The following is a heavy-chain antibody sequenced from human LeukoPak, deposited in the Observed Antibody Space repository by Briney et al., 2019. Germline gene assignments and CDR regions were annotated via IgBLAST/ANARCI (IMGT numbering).Heavy chain of an antibody. CDR1: GFTFSTYA. Sequence: GGSLRLSCAVSGFTFSTYAMNWVRQPPGKGLEWVSAISGSVSNTYYADSVKGRFTISRDNSKNALYLQMNSLSAEDTALYYCATRGFRTPFDHWGLGTLVTVFS. CDR3: ATRGFRTPFDH. V-gene: IGHV3-23*01. J-gene: IGHJ4*02. D-gene: IGHD3-10*01. CDR2: ISGSVSNT.